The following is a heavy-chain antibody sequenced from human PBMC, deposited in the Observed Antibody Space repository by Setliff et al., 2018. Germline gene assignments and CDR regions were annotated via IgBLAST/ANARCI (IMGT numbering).Heavy chain of an antibody. D-gene: IGHD2-2*01. CDR3: SRVVRYCTRTSCQRLSGDDY. Sequence: ASVKVSCKASGYTFTDYGVTWVRQAPGQGLEWVGWISPYSGNTYYAPKFQGRITMTTDTSTTTAYMELKSLRSDDTAIYYCSRVVRYCTRTSCQRLSGDDYWGQGALVTVSS. CDR2: ISPYSGNT. J-gene: IGHJ4*02. V-gene: IGHV1-18*01. CDR1: GYTFTDYG.